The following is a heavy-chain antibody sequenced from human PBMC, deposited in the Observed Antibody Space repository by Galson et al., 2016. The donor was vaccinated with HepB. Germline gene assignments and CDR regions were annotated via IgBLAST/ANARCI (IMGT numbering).Heavy chain of an antibody. J-gene: IGHJ3*02. CDR3: AKDANVWSGYPAEAFDM. CDR1: GFAFTFYS. CDR2: ITASGTTT. D-gene: IGHD3-3*01. V-gene: IGHV3-23*01. Sequence: SVKLSCTASGFAFTFYSMNWVRQTPGKGLEWVASITASGTTTHYANYVEGRFTISRDSSKKMLFLQMISLRVEDTAVYYCAKDANVWSGYPAEAFDMWGQGTMVTVSS.